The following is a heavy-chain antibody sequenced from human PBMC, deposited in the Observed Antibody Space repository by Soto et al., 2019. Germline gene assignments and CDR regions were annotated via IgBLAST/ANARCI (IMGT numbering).Heavy chain of an antibody. CDR3: ARQSSSSPNYYYYGMDV. Sequence: GESLKISCKGSGYSFTSYWIGWVRQMPGKGLEWMGIIYPGDSDTRYSPSFQGQVTISAGKSISTAYLQWSSLKASDTAMYYCARQSSSSPNYYYYGMDVWGQGTTVTVSS. D-gene: IGHD6-6*01. V-gene: IGHV5-51*01. J-gene: IGHJ6*02. CDR2: IYPGDSDT. CDR1: GYSFTSYW.